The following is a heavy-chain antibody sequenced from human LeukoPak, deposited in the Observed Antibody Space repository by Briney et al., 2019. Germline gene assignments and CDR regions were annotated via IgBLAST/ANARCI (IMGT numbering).Heavy chain of an antibody. V-gene: IGHV3-48*03. CDR1: GFTFSSYE. CDR2: ISSSGSTI. Sequence: GGSLRLSXAASGFTFSSYEMNWVRQAPGKGLEWVSYISSSGSTIYYADSVKGRFTISRDNAKNSLYLQMNSLRAEDTAVYYCASTTPRTQFAFDIWAKGQWSPSLQ. D-gene: IGHD1-26*01. J-gene: IGHJ3*02. CDR3: ASTTPRTQFAFDI.